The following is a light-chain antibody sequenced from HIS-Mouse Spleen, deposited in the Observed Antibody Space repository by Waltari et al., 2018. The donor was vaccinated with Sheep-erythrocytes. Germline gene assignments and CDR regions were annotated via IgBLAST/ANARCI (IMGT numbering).Light chain of an antibody. CDR1: QSVLYSSNNKNY. CDR3: QQYYSTLT. J-gene: IGKJ4*01. CDR2: WAS. V-gene: IGKV4-1*01. Sequence: DIVMTQSPDSLAVSLGERATINCKSSQSVLYSSNNKNYLAWYQQKPGQPPKLLIYWASTRESGVPDRVSGSRSGTDFTLIISSLQAEDVAVYYCQQYYSTLTFGGGTKVEIK.